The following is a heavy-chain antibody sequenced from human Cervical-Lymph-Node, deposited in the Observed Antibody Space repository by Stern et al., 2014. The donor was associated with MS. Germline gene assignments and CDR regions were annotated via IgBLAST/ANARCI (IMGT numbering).Heavy chain of an antibody. J-gene: IGHJ4*02. Sequence: QVQLQESGPGLVKPSETLSLTCSVSGGSISSYYWNWIRQPPGKGLEWIANVHYSGTTNYNPSLKSLVTIILETPMNTISLKPTSVPAADTAVYYCAGSGTYYPDYWGQGILVTVSS. V-gene: IGHV4-59*08. D-gene: IGHD3-3*01. CDR1: GGSISSYY. CDR2: VHYSGTT. CDR3: AGSGTYYPDY.